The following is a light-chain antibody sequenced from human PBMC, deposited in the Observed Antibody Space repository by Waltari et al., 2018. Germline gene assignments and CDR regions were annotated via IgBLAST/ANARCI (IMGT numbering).Light chain of an antibody. CDR3: QAWDGNTGV. V-gene: IGLV3-1*01. CDR1: NLGNKY. CDR2: QGS. Sequence: YDLTQPPSVSVSPGQTASVTCSGDNLGNKYPSWYQQKPGQSPLLVIYQGSKRPAGIPERISGSRSGNTATLTISGTQAMDDADYYCQAWDGNTGVFGAGTWVTVL. J-gene: IGLJ1*01.